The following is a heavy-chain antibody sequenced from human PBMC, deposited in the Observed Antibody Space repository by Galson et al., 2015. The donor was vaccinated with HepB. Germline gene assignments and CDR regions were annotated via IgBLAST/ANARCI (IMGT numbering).Heavy chain of an antibody. V-gene: IGHV3-48*02. CDR2: ISSSSSTI. Sequence: SLRLSCAASGFTFSSYSMNWVRQAPGKGLEWVSYISSSSSTIYYADSVKGRFTISRDNAKNSLYLQMNSLRDEDTAVYYCARDLITIFGNNWFDPCGQGTLVTASS. D-gene: IGHD3-3*01. J-gene: IGHJ5*02. CDR3: ARDLITIFGNNWFDP. CDR1: GFTFSSYS.